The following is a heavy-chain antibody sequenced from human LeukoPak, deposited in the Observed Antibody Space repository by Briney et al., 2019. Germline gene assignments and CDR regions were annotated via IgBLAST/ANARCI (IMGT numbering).Heavy chain of an antibody. CDR2: ISAYNGNT. V-gene: IGHV1-18*01. J-gene: IGHJ4*02. Sequence: ASVKVSCKASGYTFASYGISWVRQAPGQGLEWMGWISAYNGNTNYAQKLQGRVTMTTDTSTSTAYTELRSLRSEDTAVYYCARGTGGYSSGWYSDYWGQGTLVTVSS. CDR3: ARGTGGYSSGWYSDY. D-gene: IGHD6-19*01. CDR1: GYTFASYG.